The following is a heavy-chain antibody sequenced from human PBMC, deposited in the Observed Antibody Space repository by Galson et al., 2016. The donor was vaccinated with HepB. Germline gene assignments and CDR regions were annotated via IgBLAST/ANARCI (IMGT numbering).Heavy chain of an antibody. CDR1: GYTFTSYG. V-gene: IGHV1-18*04. CDR2: ISAYNGNT. Sequence: SVKVSCKASGYTFTSYGIIWVRQAPGQGLEWMGWISAYNGNTNYAQKLQGRVTMTTDTSTSTAYMELRSLRSDDTAVYYCARALYYSDSSGYSDYWGQGTLVTVSS. D-gene: IGHD3-22*01. J-gene: IGHJ4*02. CDR3: ARALYYSDSSGYSDY.